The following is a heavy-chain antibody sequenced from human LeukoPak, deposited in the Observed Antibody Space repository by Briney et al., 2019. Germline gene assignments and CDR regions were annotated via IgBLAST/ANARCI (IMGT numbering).Heavy chain of an antibody. CDR2: IRNDGSKK. Sequence: GGSLRLSCAASGFTFSSNGMHWVRQAPGKGLEGVAFIRNDGSKKYYADSVKGRFTISRDNSKNTLYLQMNSLRAEDTAVYYCAKDRQVTGTTANFDYWGQGTLVTVSS. D-gene: IGHD1-7*01. CDR3: AKDRQVTGTTANFDY. J-gene: IGHJ4*02. V-gene: IGHV3-30*02. CDR1: GFTFSSNG.